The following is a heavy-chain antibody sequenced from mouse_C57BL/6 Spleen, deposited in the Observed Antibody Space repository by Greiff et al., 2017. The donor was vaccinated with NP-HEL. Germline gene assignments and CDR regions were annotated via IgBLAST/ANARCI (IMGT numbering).Heavy chain of an antibody. V-gene: IGHV5-9-1*02. CDR2: ISSGGDYI. Sequence: EVMLVESGEGLVKPGGSLKLSCAASGFTFSSYAMSWVRQTPEKRLEWVAYISSGGDYIYYADTVKGRFTISRDNARNTLYLQMSSLKSEDTAMYYCTREGYDYDWFAYWGQGTLVTVSA. D-gene: IGHD2-4*01. CDR3: TREGYDYDWFAY. CDR1: GFTFSSYA. J-gene: IGHJ3*01.